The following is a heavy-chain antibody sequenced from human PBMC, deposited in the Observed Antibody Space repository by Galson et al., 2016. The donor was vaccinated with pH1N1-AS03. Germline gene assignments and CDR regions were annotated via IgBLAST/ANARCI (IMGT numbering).Heavy chain of an antibody. CDR3: ARGVVDCCGPACSGTLRFDP. Sequence: SVKVSCKASGYTFTTYDINWVRQAPGQGLEWMGWMNPDSGNTGYAPSFQGRVTITRDTSISTAYMELSSLRSEATSVYYRARGVVDCCGPACSGTLRFDPWGQGTLVTVSS. D-gene: IGHD2-15*01. V-gene: IGHV1-8*03. CDR2: MNPDSGNT. J-gene: IGHJ5*02. CDR1: GYTFTTYD.